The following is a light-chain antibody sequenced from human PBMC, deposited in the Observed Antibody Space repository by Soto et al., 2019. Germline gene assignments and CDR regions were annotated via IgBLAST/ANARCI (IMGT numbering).Light chain of an antibody. CDR1: QSVLISSSNKNY. J-gene: IGKJ2*01. Sequence: DIVMTQSPDSLAVSLGERATINCKSSQSVLISSSNKNYLDWYQQKPGQPPKLLISWASTRESGVPDRFSGSGSGTDFTLTISSLQAEDVAVYYCQHRGTFGQGTKLEIK. CDR2: WAS. CDR3: QHRGT. V-gene: IGKV4-1*01.